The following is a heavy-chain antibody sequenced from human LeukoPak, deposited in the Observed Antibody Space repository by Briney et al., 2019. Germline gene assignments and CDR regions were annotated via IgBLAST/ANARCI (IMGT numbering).Heavy chain of an antibody. CDR2: IIPILGIA. CDR1: GGTFSSYT. D-gene: IGHD6-6*01. V-gene: IGHV1-69*02. Sequence: ASVKVSCKASGGTFSSYTISWVRQAPGQGLGWMGRIIPILGIANYTQKFQGRVTITADKSTSTAYMELSSLRSEDTAVYYCARSEQLYNWFDPWGQGTLVTVSS. J-gene: IGHJ5*02. CDR3: ARSEQLYNWFDP.